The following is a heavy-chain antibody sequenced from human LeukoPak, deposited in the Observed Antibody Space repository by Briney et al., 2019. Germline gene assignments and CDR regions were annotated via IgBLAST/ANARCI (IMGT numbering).Heavy chain of an antibody. Sequence: SQTLSLTCTVSGGSISSGSYYWSWIRQPAGKGLEWFGRIYTSGSTNYNPSLKSRVTISVDTSKNQFSLKLSSATAADTAVYYCARSGAGRWFGELLHYFDYWGQGTLVTVSS. CDR2: IYTSGST. CDR1: GGSISSGSYY. CDR3: ARSGAGRWFGELLHYFDY. D-gene: IGHD3-10*01. J-gene: IGHJ4*02. V-gene: IGHV4-61*02.